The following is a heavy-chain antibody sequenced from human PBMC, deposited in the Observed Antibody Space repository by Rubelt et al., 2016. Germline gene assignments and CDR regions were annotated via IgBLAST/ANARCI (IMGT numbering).Heavy chain of an antibody. CDR2: IYYSGST. Sequence: QLQLQESGPGLVKPSETLSLTCTVPGGSISSSSYYWGWIRQPPGKGLEWIGSIYYSGSTYYNPSLRSRVTISVDTSKHQFSLKLSSVTAADTAVYYCARRRRYQPTNFDYWGQGTLVTVSS. J-gene: IGHJ4*02. V-gene: IGHV4-39*01. CDR3: ARRRRYQPTNFDY. D-gene: IGHD2-2*01. CDR1: GGSISSSSYY.